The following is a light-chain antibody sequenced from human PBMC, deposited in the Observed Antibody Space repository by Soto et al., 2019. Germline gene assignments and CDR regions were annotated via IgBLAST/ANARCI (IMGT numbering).Light chain of an antibody. Sequence: DIQTTQSPSTLSASVGDRVTITCRASQSISIWLAWYQQKPGKAPKLLIYKASSLESGVPSRFSGSGSGTEFTLTISSLQPDDFATYYCQQYNVYWTFGQGTKVEVK. V-gene: IGKV1-5*03. CDR1: QSISIW. J-gene: IGKJ1*01. CDR2: KAS. CDR3: QQYNVYWT.